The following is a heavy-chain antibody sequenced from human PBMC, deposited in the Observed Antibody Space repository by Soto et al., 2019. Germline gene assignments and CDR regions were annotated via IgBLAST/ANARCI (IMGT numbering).Heavy chain of an antibody. V-gene: IGHV3-23*01. CDR3: AKVGYGDYSSDYYYYIDV. D-gene: IGHD4-17*01. CDR1: GFTFSSYV. J-gene: IGHJ6*03. CDR2: ISGSGDSI. Sequence: EVQLLESGGGLVQPGGSLRLSCAASGFTFSSYVMSWVRQAPGKGLERVSAISGSGDSIYYADSVKGRFTFSRDNSKNALSLQMNSLRVEDTAVYDCAKVGYGDYSSDYYYYIDVWGKGTTVTVSS.